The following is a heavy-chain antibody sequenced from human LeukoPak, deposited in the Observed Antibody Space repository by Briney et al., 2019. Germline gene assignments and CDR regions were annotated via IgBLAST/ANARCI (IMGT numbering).Heavy chain of an antibody. CDR1: GFPFSNYG. CDR3: AKGKGREGDY. J-gene: IGHJ4*02. CDR2: ISSDGSDK. D-gene: IGHD1-26*01. Sequence: PGGSLRLSCAASGFPFSNYGMHWVRMAPGKRLEWVAVISSDGSDKYYADSVKGRFTISRDNSKNTLYLQMNNLRAEDTAVYYCAKGKGREGDYWGQGNLVTVSS. V-gene: IGHV3-30*18.